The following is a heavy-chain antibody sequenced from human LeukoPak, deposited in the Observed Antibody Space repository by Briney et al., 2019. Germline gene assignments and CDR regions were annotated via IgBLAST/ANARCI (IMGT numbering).Heavy chain of an antibody. V-gene: IGHV3-30*18. J-gene: IGHJ4*02. CDR1: GFTFSSYA. D-gene: IGHD3-22*01. CDR3: AKDLRLTDYYDSSGLDY. CDR2: ISYDGSNK. Sequence: PGGSLRLSCAASGFTFSSYAMSWVRQAPGKGLEWVAVISYDGSNKYYADSVKGRFTISRDNSKNTLYLQMNSLGAGDTAVYYCAKDLRLTDYYDSSGLDYWGQGTLVTVSS.